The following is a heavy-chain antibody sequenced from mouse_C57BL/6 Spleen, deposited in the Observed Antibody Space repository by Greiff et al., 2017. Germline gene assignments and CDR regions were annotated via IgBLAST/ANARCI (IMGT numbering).Heavy chain of an antibody. D-gene: IGHD1-1*01. V-gene: IGHV1-47*01. J-gene: IGHJ3*01. CDR1: GYTFTTYS. CDR2: FHPSDGDT. Sequence: QVQLQQSGAELVKPGASVKMSCKASGYTFTTYSMQWMKQNPGQSLEWIGNFHPSDGDTNYNQKFKGKATLTVDKSSSTAYLQLSRLTSEDSAVYYCARGGSGYLDYCVQGTLVTVSA. CDR3: ARGGSGYLDY.